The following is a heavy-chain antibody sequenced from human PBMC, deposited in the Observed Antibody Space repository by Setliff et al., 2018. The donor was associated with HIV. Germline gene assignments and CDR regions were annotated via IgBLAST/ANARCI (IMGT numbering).Heavy chain of an antibody. Sequence: GESLKISCGASGFTFSGSPMHWVRQASGKGLEWVGRINADGSSTSYADSVKGRFTISRDNAKNTVYLQMNSLRAEDTAVYYCARGQIGYGDYALNWFDPWGQGTLVTVSS. CDR1: GFTFSGSP. CDR3: ARGQIGYGDYALNWFDP. CDR2: INADGSST. D-gene: IGHD4-17*01. V-gene: IGHV3-74*01. J-gene: IGHJ5*02.